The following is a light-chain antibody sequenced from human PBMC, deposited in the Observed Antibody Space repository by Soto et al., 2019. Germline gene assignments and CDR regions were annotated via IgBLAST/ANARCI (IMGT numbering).Light chain of an antibody. CDR1: QTVNGNY. J-gene: IGKJ1*01. CDR2: GTS. V-gene: IGKV3-20*01. CDR3: QQYGSSPT. Sequence: ETVLTQSPGTLSLSPGERATLSCRASQTVNGNYLGWYQQKPGQAPRLLIYGTSSRATGIPDRFSGSGSGTDFTLTISRLEPEDFAVYYCQQYGSSPTFGQGTKVDIK.